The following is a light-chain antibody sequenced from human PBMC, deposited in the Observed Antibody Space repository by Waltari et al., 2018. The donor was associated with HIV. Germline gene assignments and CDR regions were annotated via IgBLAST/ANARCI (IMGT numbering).Light chain of an antibody. CDR1: SSNIGSNT. Sequence: QSVLTQPPSASGTPRQRVTISCSGSSSNIGSNTVNWYQHLPGTSPKLLIYSNNQRPSGVPDRFSGSKSGTSASLAISGLQFEDEADYYCAAWDDSLKVVFGGGTKLTVL. CDR3: AAWDDSLKVV. CDR2: SNN. J-gene: IGLJ2*01. V-gene: IGLV1-44*01.